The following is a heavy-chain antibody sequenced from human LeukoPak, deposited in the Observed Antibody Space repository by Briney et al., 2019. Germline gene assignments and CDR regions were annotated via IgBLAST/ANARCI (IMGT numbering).Heavy chain of an antibody. V-gene: IGHV3-7*03. CDR3: AKRNAMDV. J-gene: IGHJ6*02. Sequence: GGSLRLSCAASGFTFSNYWMTWVRQAPGKGLEWVANINRDGSERYYVDSVKGRFTISRDDAKSSLYLQMNSLRAEDTAVYYCAKRNAMDVWGQGTTVIVFS. CDR1: GFTFSNYW. CDR2: INRDGSER.